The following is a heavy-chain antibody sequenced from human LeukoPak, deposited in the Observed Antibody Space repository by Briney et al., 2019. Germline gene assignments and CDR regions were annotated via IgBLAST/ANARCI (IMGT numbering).Heavy chain of an antibody. V-gene: IGHV3-23*01. CDR2: ISGSGGST. CDR3: AREKHDAFDI. CDR1: GFAFSSYA. J-gene: IGHJ3*02. Sequence: GGSLRLSCAASGFAFSSYAMNWVRQAPGKGLQWVSAISGSGGSTYYADSVKGRFTISRDNSKNTLHLQMNSLRAEDTAVYYCAREKHDAFDIWGEGTMVTVSS.